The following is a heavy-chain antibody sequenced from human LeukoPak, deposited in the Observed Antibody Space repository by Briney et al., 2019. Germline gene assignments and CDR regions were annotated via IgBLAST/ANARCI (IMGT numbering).Heavy chain of an antibody. Sequence: SETLSLTCAVYSGSFSDYCWSWIRQPPGRGLEWIGEIYSSGSANYHPSLKSRLAISVDTSKSQFSLRLSSLTAADTAVYYCVVYMVRGVLLADYWGQGTLVTVSS. J-gene: IGHJ4*02. D-gene: IGHD3-10*01. V-gene: IGHV4-34*01. CDR2: IYSSGSA. CDR3: VVYMVRGVLLADY. CDR1: SGSFSDYC.